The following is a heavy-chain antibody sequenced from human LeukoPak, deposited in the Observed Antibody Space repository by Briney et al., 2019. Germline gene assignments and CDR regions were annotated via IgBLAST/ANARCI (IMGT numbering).Heavy chain of an antibody. J-gene: IGHJ5*02. CDR2: ISSRSATM. D-gene: IGHD3-16*01. Sequence: GGSLRLSWAAAGLSFSSYNMGSVRHAPGKGLEWVSYISSRSATMHYADSVKGRFTISRDNAKNSLYLQMNSLRAEDTAVYYCARETNYARFDLWGLGTLVTVSS. CDR3: ARETNYARFDL. CDR1: GLSFSSYN. V-gene: IGHV3-48*01.